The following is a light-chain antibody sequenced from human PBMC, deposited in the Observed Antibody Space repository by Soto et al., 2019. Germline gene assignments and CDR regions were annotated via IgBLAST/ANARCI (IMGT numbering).Light chain of an antibody. J-gene: IGLJ1*01. CDR3: AAWDDSLSGYV. CDR1: SSNIGNHY. Sequence: QSVLTQPPSASGTPGQRVTISCSGSSSNIGNHYVYWYQHLPGTAPKLLIYRNNQRPSGVPDRFSGSHSGTSGSLAISGLRSEDEADYYCAAWDDSLSGYVFGTGTKVIVL. CDR2: RNN. V-gene: IGLV1-47*01.